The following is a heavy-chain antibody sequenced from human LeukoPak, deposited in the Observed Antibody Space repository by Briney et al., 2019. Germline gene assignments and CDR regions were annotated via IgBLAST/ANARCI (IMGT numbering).Heavy chain of an antibody. J-gene: IGHJ3*02. CDR1: GGSISSYY. Sequence: SETLSLTCTVSGGSISSYYWSWIRQPPGKGLEWIGYIYYSGSTNYNPSLKSRVTISVDTSKNQFSLKLSSVTAADTAVYYCARHSSRLWSGEPEEAAFDIWGQGTMVTVSS. D-gene: IGHD3-10*01. V-gene: IGHV4-59*08. CDR2: IYYSGST. CDR3: ARHSSRLWSGEPEEAAFDI.